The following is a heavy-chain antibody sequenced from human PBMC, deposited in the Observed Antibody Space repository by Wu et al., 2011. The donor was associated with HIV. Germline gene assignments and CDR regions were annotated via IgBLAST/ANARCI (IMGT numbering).Heavy chain of an antibody. CDR2: INPIGGST. J-gene: IGHJ4*02. V-gene: IGHV1-46*01. D-gene: IGHD3-10*01. Sequence: QVQLVQSGAEVKKPGASVKVSCKASGYTFTSYSIHWVRQAPGQGLEWMAIINPIGGSTIYAQKFQGRVTMTRDTSTSTVDLTLSSLRSEDTAIYYCARDSLHYGSGITFDSWGQGTLVTVS. CDR1: GYTFTSYS. CDR3: ARDSLHYGSGITFDS.